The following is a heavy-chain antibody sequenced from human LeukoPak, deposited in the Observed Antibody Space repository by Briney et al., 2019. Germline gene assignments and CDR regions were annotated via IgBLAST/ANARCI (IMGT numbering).Heavy chain of an antibody. D-gene: IGHD3-10*01. V-gene: IGHV3-7*03. J-gene: IGHJ5*02. CDR2: IKQDGSEK. CDR3: AKDKIGSYGSGSYYKESWFDP. CDR1: GFTFSSYW. Sequence: GGSLRLSCAASGFTFSSYWMSWVRQAPGKGLEWVANIKQDGSEKYYVDSVKGRFTISRDNAKNSLYLQMNSLRAEDTALYYCAKDKIGSYGSGSYYKESWFDPWGQGTLVTVSS.